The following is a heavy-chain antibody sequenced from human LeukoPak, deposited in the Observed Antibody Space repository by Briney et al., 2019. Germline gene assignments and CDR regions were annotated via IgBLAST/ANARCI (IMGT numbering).Heavy chain of an antibody. CDR1: GFTFSSYE. CDR3: ARTDYYDSSGYYGRGYYYYYGMDV. V-gene: IGHV3-48*03. J-gene: IGHJ6*02. Sequence: PGGSLRLSCAASGFTFSSYEMNWVRQAPGKGPEWVSYISSSGSTIYYADSVKGRFTISRDNAKNSLYLQMNSLRAEDTAVYYCARTDYYDSSGYYGRGYYYYYGMDVWGQGTTVTVSS. D-gene: IGHD3-22*01. CDR2: ISSSGSTI.